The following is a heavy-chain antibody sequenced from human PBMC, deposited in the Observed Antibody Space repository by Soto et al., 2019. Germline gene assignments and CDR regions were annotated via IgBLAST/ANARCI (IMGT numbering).Heavy chain of an antibody. Sequence: GASVKVSCKASGGTFSSYAISWVRQAPGQGLEWMGGIIPIFGTANYAQKFQGRVTITADESTSTAYMELSSLRSEDTAVYYCARKSSGSLHYYYYGMDVWGQGTTVTVSS. D-gene: IGHD6-19*01. V-gene: IGHV1-69*13. CDR1: GGTFSSYA. CDR2: IIPIFGTA. J-gene: IGHJ6*02. CDR3: ARKSSGSLHYYYYGMDV.